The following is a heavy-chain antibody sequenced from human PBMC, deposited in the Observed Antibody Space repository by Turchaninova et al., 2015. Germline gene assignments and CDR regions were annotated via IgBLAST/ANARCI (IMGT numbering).Heavy chain of an antibody. Sequence: QIQLHQSGPGLVKPSQTPPVTCSISGDSVSSNSPSWNWLRQSPSRGLEWLGRTYYRSQWSSDYAVSVKSRIIINGDTAKNQFALQLNSVTPEDTAVYYCARGTSWPLDYWGQGTLVIVSS. CDR2: TYYRSQWSS. D-gene: IGHD6-13*01. CDR1: GDSVSSNSPS. V-gene: IGHV6-1*01. CDR3: ARGTSWPLDY. J-gene: IGHJ4*02.